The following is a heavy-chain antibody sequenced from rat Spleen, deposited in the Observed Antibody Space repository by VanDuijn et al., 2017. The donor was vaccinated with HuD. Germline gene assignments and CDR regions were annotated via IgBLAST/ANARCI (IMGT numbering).Heavy chain of an antibody. Sequence: EVQLVESGGGAVQPGRSMKLSCAASGFTFSNYDMAWVRQAPTKGLEWVASISYDGSSTYYRDSVKGRFTISRDNAKSTLYLQMNSLRSEDTATYYCTRDLGYWGQGVMVTVSS. V-gene: IGHV5-20*01. J-gene: IGHJ2*01. CDR1: GFTFSNYD. CDR2: ISYDGSST. CDR3: TRDLGY.